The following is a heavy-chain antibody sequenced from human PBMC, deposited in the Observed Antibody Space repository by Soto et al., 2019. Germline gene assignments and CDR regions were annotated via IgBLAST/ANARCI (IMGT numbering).Heavy chain of an antibody. D-gene: IGHD2-15*01. CDR2: MYWDGDK. V-gene: IGHV2-5*02. Sequence: QITLKESGPTLVNPTQTLTLTCIFSGFSLTTSEVGVAWIRQSPGKALEWLALMYWDGDKRYSPFLKSRLTITKVTSNNQVVLTMTNMDPVDTGTYYCAHKGGRGAGMDVWGQGTTVTVSS. CDR1: GFSLTTSEVG. J-gene: IGHJ6*02. CDR3: AHKGGRGAGMDV.